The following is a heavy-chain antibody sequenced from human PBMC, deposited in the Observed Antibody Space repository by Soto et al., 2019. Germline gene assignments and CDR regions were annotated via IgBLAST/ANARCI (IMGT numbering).Heavy chain of an antibody. CDR1: GFTFSSFS. CDR3: ERGFTAGKGSPPAL. Sequence: XVSLSLSFAASGFTFSSFSRSWVRQPPGKGLDWVSAISGSGGSTYSADSVKGRFTISRDNSKNTLYLQMSSLRAEDTAVYYCERGFTAGKGSPPALWGQGSLVTAPQ. CDR2: ISGSGGST. V-gene: IGHV3-23*01. J-gene: IGHJ4*02. D-gene: IGHD6-13*01.